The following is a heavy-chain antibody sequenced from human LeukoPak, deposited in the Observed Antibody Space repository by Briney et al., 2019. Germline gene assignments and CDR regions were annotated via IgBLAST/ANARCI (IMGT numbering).Heavy chain of an antibody. CDR1: GASISSGGFY. CDR2: TFHDGTT. V-gene: IGHV4-30-2*01. D-gene: IGHD3-3*01. Sequence: PSETLSLTCTVSGASISSGGFYWTWIRRPPGKGLEWIGNTFHDGTTRYNPSLKGRVTISVDRSKNDFSLNLSSVTAADTAVYYCARDLRIGVDSPNRFDPWGQGTLVTVSS. CDR3: ARDLRIGVDSPNRFDP. J-gene: IGHJ5*02.